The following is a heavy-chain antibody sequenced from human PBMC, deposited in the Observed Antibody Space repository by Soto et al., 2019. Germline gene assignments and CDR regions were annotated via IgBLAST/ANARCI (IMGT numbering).Heavy chain of an antibody. CDR1: GFNFNSYT. D-gene: IGHD2-15*01. V-gene: IGHV3-21*01. CDR3: ARDCSGGSCYPGMDV. J-gene: IGHJ6*02. CDR2: ISSSGYI. Sequence: EVQLVESGGGLVKPGGSLRLSCAASGFNFNSYTINWVRQAPGKRLGWLSSISSSGYIFSTDSVRGRFTTSRDNAKNSVYLQVNSLRAEDTAVYFCARDCSGGSCYPGMDVWGQGTTVTVSS.